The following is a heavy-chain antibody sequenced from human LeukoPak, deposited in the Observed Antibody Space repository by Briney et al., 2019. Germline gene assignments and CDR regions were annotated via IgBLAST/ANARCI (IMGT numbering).Heavy chain of an antibody. Sequence: VASVKVSCKASGYTFTGYYMHWVRQAPGQGLELIGWINSNSGVTNYAQKFQGRVTMTRDTSISTAFMELSSLRFDDTAMYYCSRDLLMYYSGSGESTWGQGTQVTVSS. CDR1: GYTFTGYY. J-gene: IGHJ5*02. V-gene: IGHV1-2*02. CDR3: SRDLLMYYSGSGEST. CDR2: INSNSGVT. D-gene: IGHD3-10*01.